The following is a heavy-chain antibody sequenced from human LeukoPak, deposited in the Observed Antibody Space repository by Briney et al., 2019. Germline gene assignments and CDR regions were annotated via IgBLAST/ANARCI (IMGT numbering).Heavy chain of an antibody. CDR3: AKDIIGYSTFGGFDP. V-gene: IGHV3-43D*03. CDR1: GFTFDDYA. Sequence: GGSLRLSCAASGFTFDDYAMHWVRQAPGKGLEWVPLISWDGGSTYYADSVKGRFTISRDNSKNSLYLQMNSLRAEDTALYYCAKDIIGYSTFGGFDPWGQGTLVTVSS. J-gene: IGHJ5*02. D-gene: IGHD6-13*01. CDR2: ISWDGGST.